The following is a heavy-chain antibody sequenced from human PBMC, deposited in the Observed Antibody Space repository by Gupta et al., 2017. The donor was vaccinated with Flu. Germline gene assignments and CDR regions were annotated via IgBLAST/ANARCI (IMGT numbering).Heavy chain of an antibody. CDR1: GFQFSPAW. CDR2: ISSFFDGGTA. V-gene: IGHV3-15*01. CDR3: ATDKTFYGSAPYFDN. Sequence: GRLVESGGGLVKPGGSLRLSCAASGFQFSPAWMRWVRPAPGRGLGGVGRISSFFDGGTADYAAPVMVRCTISRDESKLFLRMTGLTAEDTAVYYCATDKTFYGSAPYFDNWGQGTLVTVSS. D-gene: IGHD2/OR15-2a*01. J-gene: IGHJ4*02.